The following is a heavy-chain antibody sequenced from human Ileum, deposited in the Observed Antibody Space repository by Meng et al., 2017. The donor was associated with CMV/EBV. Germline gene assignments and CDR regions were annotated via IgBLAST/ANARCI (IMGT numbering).Heavy chain of an antibody. V-gene: IGHV4-4*07. CDR1: GGSISSYS. CDR2: IYSSVGD. D-gene: IGHD2-15*01. CDR3: ARGDPDGYCAGGSCYRYWYFDV. J-gene: IGHJ2*01. Sequence: QVQLRDPGPGLLKPSGTLYLTCTVSGGSISSYSWSWIGQPDGKGLEWIGRIYSSVGDNYSPSLKSRATMSVDMSKNEVSLKLSAVTAADTAVYYCARGDPDGYCAGGSCYRYWYFDVWGRGTLVTVSS.